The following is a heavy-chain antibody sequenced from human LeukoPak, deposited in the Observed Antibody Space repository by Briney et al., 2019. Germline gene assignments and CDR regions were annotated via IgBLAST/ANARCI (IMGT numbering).Heavy chain of an antibody. V-gene: IGHV3-23*01. CDR1: GFTFSSYA. J-gene: IGHJ4*02. CDR3: AKGPGRIVGAANLDY. Sequence: GGSLRLSCAASGFTFSSYAMSWVRQAPGKGLEWVSAITGSGGSTHHADSVKGRFTISRDSSKNTLYLQMNSLRAEDTAVYYCAKGPGRIVGAANLDYWGQGTLVTVSS. D-gene: IGHD1-26*01. CDR2: ITGSGGST.